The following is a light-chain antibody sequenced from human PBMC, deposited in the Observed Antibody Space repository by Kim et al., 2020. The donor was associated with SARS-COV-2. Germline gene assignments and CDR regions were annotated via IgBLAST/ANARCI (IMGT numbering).Light chain of an antibody. J-gene: IGKJ5*01. CDR2: DVS. CDR3: QQDNAFPIT. V-gene: IGKV1-33*01. Sequence: ASVGDIVTIACQATQVIRKFLNWDQQRTGKAPELLIYDVSNVQTGGTARCSGSRYGTEFTLAISSLQPRDFATNYCQQDNAFPITFGQGTRLEIK. CDR1: QVIRKF.